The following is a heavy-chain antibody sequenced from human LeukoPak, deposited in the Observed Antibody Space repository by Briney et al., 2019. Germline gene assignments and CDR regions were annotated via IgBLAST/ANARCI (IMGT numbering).Heavy chain of an antibody. CDR3: TRDLGTYTSYGSIFFDY. V-gene: IGHV1-18*01. J-gene: IGHJ4*02. Sequence: ASVKVSCKASGYTFTDFGISWVRQAPGQGLEWMGWSSAYNGDTKYAQKFQGRVTMTTDTSTSTAYMELRSLRSDDTAVFYCTRDLGTYTSYGSIFFDYWGQGTLVTVSS. CDR2: SSAYNGDT. CDR1: GYTFTDFG. D-gene: IGHD3-10*01.